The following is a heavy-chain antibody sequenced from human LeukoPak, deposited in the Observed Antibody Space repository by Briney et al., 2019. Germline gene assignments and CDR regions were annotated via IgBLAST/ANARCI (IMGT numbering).Heavy chain of an antibody. Sequence: PGGSLRLSCAASGFSFSSHWVHWVRQAPGKGLVWVSRINSDGSSTSYADSVKGRFTISRDNAKNTLYLQMNSLRAEDTAVYYCARAGGFYYDRKYPDYWGQGTLVTVSS. CDR3: ARAGGFYYDRKYPDY. D-gene: IGHD3-22*01. J-gene: IGHJ4*02. CDR1: GFSFSSHW. CDR2: INSDGSST. V-gene: IGHV3-74*01.